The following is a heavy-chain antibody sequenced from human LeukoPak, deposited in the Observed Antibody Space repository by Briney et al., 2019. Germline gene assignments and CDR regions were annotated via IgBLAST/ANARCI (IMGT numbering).Heavy chain of an antibody. J-gene: IGHJ4*02. Sequence: GGSLRLSCAASAFTFSDYCMNWVRQAPGKGVEGISYISGRSSTIYYADSVRGRFTISRDNAKNSMYLQMNSLRAEDTAVYYCARDRLTSGSYFFDYWGQGTLVTVSS. CDR2: ISGRSSTI. CDR3: ARDRLTSGSYFFDY. V-gene: IGHV3-48*01. D-gene: IGHD1-26*01. CDR1: AFTFSDYC.